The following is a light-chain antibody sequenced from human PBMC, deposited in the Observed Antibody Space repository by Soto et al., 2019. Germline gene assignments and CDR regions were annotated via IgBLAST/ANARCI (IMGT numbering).Light chain of an antibody. V-gene: IGKV3-11*01. CDR1: QSVSSY. CDR3: QQRSNWPPPT. J-gene: IGKJ5*01. Sequence: EIVLTQSPATLSLSPGERATLSCRASQSVSSYLAWYQQKPGQAPRLLIYDVSNRATGIPARFSGSGSGTDLTLTISSLEPEDFAVYYCQQRSNWPPPTFGQGTRLEIK. CDR2: DVS.